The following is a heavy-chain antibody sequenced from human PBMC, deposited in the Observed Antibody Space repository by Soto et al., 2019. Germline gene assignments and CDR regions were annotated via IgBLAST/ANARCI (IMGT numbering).Heavy chain of an antibody. V-gene: IGHV1-18*01. CDR3: AKSGQLPYYYYGMDV. J-gene: IGHJ6*02. CDR1: GYTFTSYG. D-gene: IGHD1-26*01. Sequence: ASVKVSCKASGYTFTSYGISWVRQVPGQGLEWMGWISGYNGNTNYAQKYQGRITMTIDTSTTTAYMELGSLTSDDTAVYYCAKSGQLPYYYYGMDVWG. CDR2: ISGYNGNT.